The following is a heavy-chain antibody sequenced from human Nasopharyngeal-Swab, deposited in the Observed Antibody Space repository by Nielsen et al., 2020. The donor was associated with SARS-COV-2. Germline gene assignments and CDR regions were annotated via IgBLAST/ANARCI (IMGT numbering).Heavy chain of an antibody. D-gene: IGHD2-15*01. CDR2: IYYSGST. V-gene: IGHV4-59*01. CDR3: ASLLRSYCSGGSCYPNGMDV. CDR1: GGSISSYY. Sequence: SETLSLTCTVSGGSISSYYWSWIRQPPGKGLEWIGYIYYSGSTNYNPSLKSRVTIPVDTSKNQFSLKLSSVTAADTAVYYCASLLRSYCSGGSCYPNGMDVWGQGTTVTVSS. J-gene: IGHJ6*02.